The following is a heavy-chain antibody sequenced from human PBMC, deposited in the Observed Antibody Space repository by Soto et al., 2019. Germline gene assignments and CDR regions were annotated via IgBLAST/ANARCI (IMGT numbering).Heavy chain of an antibody. V-gene: IGHV3-23*01. CDR2: ISGSGHST. D-gene: IGHD3-22*01. CDR3: AKVIGTLIVVLIDAFDI. J-gene: IGHJ3*02. Sequence: GGSLRLSCAASGSTSSSYAMSWIRQSPGKGLEWVSTISGSGHSTYYADSVKGRFTISRDNSKNTLYLQMNSLRAEDTAVYYCAKVIGTLIVVLIDAFDIWGRGTMVTVSS. CDR1: GSTSSSYA.